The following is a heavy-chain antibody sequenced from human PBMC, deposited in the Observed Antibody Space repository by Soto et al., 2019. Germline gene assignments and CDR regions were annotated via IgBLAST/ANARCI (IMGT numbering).Heavy chain of an antibody. V-gene: IGHV1-69*02. Sequence: QVQLVQSGAEVKKPGSSVKVSCKASGGTFSSYIINWVRQAPGQGLEWMGRIIPILGIAKYAQKFQGRVTITGHKSTSTACMELSSLRSEDPAVYYGATGLHYDSLSLDDYWGQGTLVTVSS. D-gene: IGHD3-22*01. CDR1: GGTFSSYI. CDR2: IIPILGIA. J-gene: IGHJ4*02. CDR3: ATGLHYDSLSLDDY.